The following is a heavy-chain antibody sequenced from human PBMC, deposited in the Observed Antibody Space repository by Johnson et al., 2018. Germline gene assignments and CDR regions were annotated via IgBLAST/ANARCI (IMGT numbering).Heavy chain of an antibody. CDR3: ARDRHLPRFSGWNDDPRGGGMAV. Sequence: QVQLVQSGGGLVKPGGSLRLSCAASGFTFSSYGMHWVRQAPGKGLEWVAVIWYDGSNKYYADSVKGRFTISRDNSKNTLYLQMNSRRAEDTAVYYCARDRHLPRFSGWNDDPRGGGMAVWGQGTTVTVSS. D-gene: IGHD1-1*01. V-gene: IGHV3-33*01. J-gene: IGHJ6*02. CDR1: GFTFSSYG. CDR2: IWYDGSNK.